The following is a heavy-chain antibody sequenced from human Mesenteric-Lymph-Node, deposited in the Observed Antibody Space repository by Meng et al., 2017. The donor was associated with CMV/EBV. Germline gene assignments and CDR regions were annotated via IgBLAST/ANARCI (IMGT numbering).Heavy chain of an antibody. CDR3: ARGRVVYCSSINCYSQNWFDP. Sequence: GYDWSWIRQPPGKGLEWIGEINHSGGTNYNPSLKSRVTISVDTSKNQLSLKLGSVTAADTAVYYCARGRVVYCSSINCYSQNWFDPWGQGTLVTVSS. CDR2: INHSGGT. CDR1: GYD. V-gene: IGHV4-34*01. J-gene: IGHJ5*02. D-gene: IGHD2-2*01.